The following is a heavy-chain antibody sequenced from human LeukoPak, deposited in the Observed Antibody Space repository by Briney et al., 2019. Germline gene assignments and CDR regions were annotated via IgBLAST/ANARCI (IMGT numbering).Heavy chain of an antibody. J-gene: IGHJ4*02. Sequence: GGSLRLSCAASGFTFSSYSMNWVRQAPGKGLEWVSSISSSSSYIYYADSVKGRFTISRDNAKYSLYLQMNSLRAEDTAVYYCARDLRDYGDYVGGTFDYWGQGTLVTVSS. CDR2: ISSSSSYI. CDR1: GFTFSSYS. V-gene: IGHV3-21*01. D-gene: IGHD4-17*01. CDR3: ARDLRDYGDYVGGTFDY.